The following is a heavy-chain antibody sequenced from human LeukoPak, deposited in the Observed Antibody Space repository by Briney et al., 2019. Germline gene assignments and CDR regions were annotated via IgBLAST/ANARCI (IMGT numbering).Heavy chain of an antibody. Sequence: SETLSLTCTVSGGSISSGSYYWSWIRQPAGKGLEWIGRIYTSGSTNYNPSLKSRVTISVDTSKNQFSLKLSSVTAADTAVYYCARDSANCGGDCPSVGFDPWGQGTLVTVSS. CDR1: GGSISSGSYY. CDR2: IYTSGST. V-gene: IGHV4-61*02. D-gene: IGHD2-21*02. CDR3: ARDSANCGGDCPSVGFDP. J-gene: IGHJ5*02.